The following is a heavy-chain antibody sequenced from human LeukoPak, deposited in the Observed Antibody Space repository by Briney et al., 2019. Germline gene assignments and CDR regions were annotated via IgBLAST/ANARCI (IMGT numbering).Heavy chain of an antibody. CDR1: GFTFDDYA. V-gene: IGHV3-43*02. CDR2: ISGDGGST. CDR3: ARVPAATPGLYYFDY. D-gene: IGHD2-2*01. Sequence: GGSLRLSCAASGFTFDDYAMHWVRQAPGKGLEWVSLISGDGGSTYYADSVKGRFTISRDNSKNTLYLQMNSLRAEDAAVYYCARVPAATPGLYYFDYWGQGTLVTVSS. J-gene: IGHJ4*02.